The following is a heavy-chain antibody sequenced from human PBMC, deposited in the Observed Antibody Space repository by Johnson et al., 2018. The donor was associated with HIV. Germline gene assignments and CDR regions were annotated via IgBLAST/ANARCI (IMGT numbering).Heavy chain of an antibody. D-gene: IGHD3-16*01. CDR2: LWYDGTTA. J-gene: IGHJ3*02. Sequence: VQLVESGGGVVQPGRSLRLSCTASGFTFSSYGIHWVRQAPGKGLEWVAILWYDGTTAFYADSVKGRFTISRDTSKKMLYLQMNSLRVDDTAVYCCSKTGGGAALDSWGQGTMVTVSS. CDR1: GFTFSSYG. V-gene: IGHV3-33*03. CDR3: SKTGGGAALDS.